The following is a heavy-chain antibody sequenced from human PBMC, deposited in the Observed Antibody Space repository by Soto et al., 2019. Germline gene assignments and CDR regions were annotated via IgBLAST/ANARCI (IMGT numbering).Heavy chain of an antibody. J-gene: IGHJ6*02. CDR2: IIPIFGTA. V-gene: IGHV1-69*13. D-gene: IGHD3-3*01. CDR1: GGTFSSYA. CDR3: ASLGDFWSGYYLYYYGMDV. Sequence: SVKVSCKASGGTFSSYAISRVRQAPGQGLEWMGGIIPIFGTANYAQKFQGRVTITADESTSTTYMELSILRSEDTAVYYCASLGDFWSGYYLYYYGMDVWGQGTPVTVSS.